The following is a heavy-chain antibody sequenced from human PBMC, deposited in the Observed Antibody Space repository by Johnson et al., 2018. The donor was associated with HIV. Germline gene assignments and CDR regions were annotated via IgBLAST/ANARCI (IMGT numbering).Heavy chain of an antibody. CDR2: IWYDGSNK. Sequence: VQLVESGGGVVQPGRSLRLSCAASGFTFDTYGMHWVRQAPGKGLEWVAVIWYDGSNKYYADSVKGRFTISRDNSNNTLYLQMDSLRAEDTAVYYCARESSAGEYSYGIIWGQGTMVTVSS. V-gene: IGHV3-33*01. D-gene: IGHD5-18*01. CDR3: ARESSAGEYSYGII. J-gene: IGHJ3*02. CDR1: GFTFDTYG.